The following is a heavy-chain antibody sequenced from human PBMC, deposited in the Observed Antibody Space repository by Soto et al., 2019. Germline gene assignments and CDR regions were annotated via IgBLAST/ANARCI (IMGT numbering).Heavy chain of an antibody. J-gene: IGHJ4*02. V-gene: IGHV3-74*01. D-gene: IGHD3-10*01. CDR1: GFTFSTYW. CDR3: ARDIGGVGSH. CDR2: INEDGRIT. Sequence: EVQLVESGGGLVQPGGSLRLSCAASGFTFSTYWMNWVRQVAGKGLVWVSRINEDGRITDYADSAKGRFTISRDNAKNTLYLQMNSLRAEDTAVYYCARDIGGVGSHWGQGTRVTVAS.